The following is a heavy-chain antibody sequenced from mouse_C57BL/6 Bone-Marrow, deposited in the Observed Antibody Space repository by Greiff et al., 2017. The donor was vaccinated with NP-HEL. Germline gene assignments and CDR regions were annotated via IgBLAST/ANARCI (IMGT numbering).Heavy chain of an antibody. CDR3: ARGWYFDV. J-gene: IGHJ1*03. CDR1: GYTFTSYT. Sequence: VQLVESGAELARPGASVKMSCKASGYTFTSYTMHWVKQRPGQGLEWIGYINPSSGYTKYNQKFKDKATLTADKPSSTAYMQLSSLTSEDSAVYYCARGWYFDVWGTGTTVTVSS. CDR2: INPSSGYT. V-gene: IGHV1-4*01.